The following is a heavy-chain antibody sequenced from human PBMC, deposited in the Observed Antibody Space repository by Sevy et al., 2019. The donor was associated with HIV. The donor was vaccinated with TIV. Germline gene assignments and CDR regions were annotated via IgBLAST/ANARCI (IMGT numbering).Heavy chain of an antibody. CDR1: GFTFSNYW. CDR3: AREAYNWNCVGSYYFYMDV. V-gene: IGHV3-7*01. Sequence: GGSLRLSCAASGFTFSNYWMSWVRQAPGKGLEWVANIKQDGSERHFVDSVKGRITISRDNAKNSLYLQMKSLRAEDTAVYYCAREAYNWNCVGSYYFYMDVWGKGTTVTVS. D-gene: IGHD1-7*01. J-gene: IGHJ6*03. CDR2: IKQDGSER.